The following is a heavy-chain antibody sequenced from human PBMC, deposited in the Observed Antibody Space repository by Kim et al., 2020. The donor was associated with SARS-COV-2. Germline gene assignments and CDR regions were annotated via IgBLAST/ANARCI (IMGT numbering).Heavy chain of an antibody. V-gene: IGHV3-23*01. CDR1: GFTFSTYD. J-gene: IGHJ6*02. D-gene: IGHD3-16*01. Sequence: GGSLRLSCAASGFTFSTYDMSWVRQAPGKGLEWVSGISGSGGSIYYADSVKGRFTISRDNSTNTLYLQMNSLRAEDTAVYYCAKDNIWWTLSGMDVCGQG. CDR2: ISGSGGSI. CDR3: AKDNIWWTLSGMDV.